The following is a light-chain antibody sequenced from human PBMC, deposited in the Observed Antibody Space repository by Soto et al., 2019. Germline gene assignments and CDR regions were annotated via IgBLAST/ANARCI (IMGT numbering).Light chain of an antibody. CDR1: QSVSSSY. CDR3: QQYDSSPRT. Sequence: EIVLTQSPGTLSLSPGERATLSCRSSQSVSSSYLAWYQQKPGQAPSLLIYCASSRATGIPDMFSGIGSGTDFALTIISLEPEDFGVYSCQQYDSSPRTFGQGTKVYIK. CDR2: CAS. J-gene: IGKJ1*01. V-gene: IGKV3-20*01.